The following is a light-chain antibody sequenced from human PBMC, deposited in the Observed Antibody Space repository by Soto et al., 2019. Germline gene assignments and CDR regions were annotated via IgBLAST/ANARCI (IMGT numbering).Light chain of an antibody. CDR1: QSVSNN. V-gene: IGKV3-15*01. Sequence: EMVMTQSPATLSVSPGESATLSCRASQSVSNNFAWYQQKPGQAPRLLIYGASTRATGIPARFSGSGSGTEFTLTISSLPSEDFAVYYCQQYNNWPLTFGGGTKVEIK. CDR2: GAS. J-gene: IGKJ4*01. CDR3: QQYNNWPLT.